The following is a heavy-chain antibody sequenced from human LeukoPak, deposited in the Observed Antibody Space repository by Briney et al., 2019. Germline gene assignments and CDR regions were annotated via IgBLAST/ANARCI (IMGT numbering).Heavy chain of an antibody. CDR1: GYTFTGYY. D-gene: IGHD5-12*01. Sequence: ASLKVSSTASGYTFTGYYMHWVRQAPGQGLEWMGWINPNSGGTNYAQKFQGRVTMTRDTSISTAYMELSRLRSDETAVYYCARQISGYSGYDSLMYYFDYWGQGTLVTVSS. V-gene: IGHV1-2*02. CDR2: INPNSGGT. J-gene: IGHJ4*02. CDR3: ARQISGYSGYDSLMYYFDY.